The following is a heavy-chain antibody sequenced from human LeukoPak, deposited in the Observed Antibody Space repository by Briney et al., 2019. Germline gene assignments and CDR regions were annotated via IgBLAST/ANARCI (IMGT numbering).Heavy chain of an antibody. V-gene: IGHV1-18*01. J-gene: IGHJ3*02. D-gene: IGHD3-22*01. Sequence: ASVKVSCKASGYTFTSHGISWVRQAPGQGLEWMGWISTYSGNTNYAQKLQGRVTMTTDTSTSTAYMELRSLRSDDTAVYYCARAYYYDSSGYYHDAFDIWGQGTMVTVSS. CDR2: ISTYSGNT. CDR3: ARAYYYDSSGYYHDAFDI. CDR1: GYTFTSHG.